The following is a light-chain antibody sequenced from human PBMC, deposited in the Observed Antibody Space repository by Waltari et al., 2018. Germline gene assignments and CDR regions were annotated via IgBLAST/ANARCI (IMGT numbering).Light chain of an antibody. CDR1: RTNIGSNY. J-gene: IGLJ3*02. CDR2: RKN. V-gene: IGLV1-47*01. Sequence: QSVLTQPPSASGTPGQRVTIACSGSRTNIGSNYVDWYQQVPGTAPKLLIYRKNQRPSGVPDRFSGSKSGTSASLAISGLRSEDEVDYYCAAWDDSLSGRVFGGGTKVTVL. CDR3: AAWDDSLSGRV.